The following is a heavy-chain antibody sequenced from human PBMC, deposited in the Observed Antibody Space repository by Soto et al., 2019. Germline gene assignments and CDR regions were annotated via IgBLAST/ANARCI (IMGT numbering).Heavy chain of an antibody. V-gene: IGHV4-4*02. Sequence: PSDTLSLTCAVSGGSISSSNWWSWVRQPPGKGLEWIGEIYHSGSTNYNPSLKSRVTISVDKSKNQFPLKLSSVTAADTAVYYCAGVTMVRGVIIKTPRRQTNYWGQGTLVTVSS. J-gene: IGHJ4*02. CDR3: AGVTMVRGVIIKTPRRQTNY. CDR1: GGSISSSNW. D-gene: IGHD3-10*01. CDR2: IYHSGST.